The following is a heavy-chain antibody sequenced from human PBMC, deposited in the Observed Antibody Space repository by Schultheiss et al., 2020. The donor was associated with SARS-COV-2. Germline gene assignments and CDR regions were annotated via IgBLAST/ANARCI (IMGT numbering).Heavy chain of an antibody. CDR2: ISSSSSTI. CDR1: GFTFSSYA. J-gene: IGHJ4*02. Sequence: GGSLRLSCAASGFTFSSYAMHWVRQAPGKGLEWVSYISSSSSTIYYADSVKGRFTISRDNAKNSLYLQMNSLRAEDTAVYYCAHLAQPNDYWGQGTLVTVSS. V-gene: IGHV3-48*04. D-gene: IGHD1-1*01. CDR3: AHLAQPNDY.